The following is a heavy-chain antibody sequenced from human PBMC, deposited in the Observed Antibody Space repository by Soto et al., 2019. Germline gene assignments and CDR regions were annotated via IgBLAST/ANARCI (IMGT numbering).Heavy chain of an antibody. CDR1: GFTFSSYA. V-gene: IGHV3-23*01. D-gene: IGHD2-21*02. CDR3: GTDRCGPDCPNNRGIGEFDP. CDR2: VSGSGAIT. Sequence: PGGSLRLSXAASGFTFSSYAMPWVRQAPGKGLEWVSGVSGSGAITYYADSVKGRFTISRDNSKNTLYLEMNSLRAEDTALYYCGTDRCGPDCPNNRGIGEFDPWGQGTMVTVSS. J-gene: IGHJ5*02.